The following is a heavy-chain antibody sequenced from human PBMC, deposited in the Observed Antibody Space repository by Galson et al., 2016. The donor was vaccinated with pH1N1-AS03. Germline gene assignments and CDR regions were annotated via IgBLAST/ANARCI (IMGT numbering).Heavy chain of an antibody. CDR3: ARDPRGPCTTSTCPTTYYFGMDV. V-gene: IGHV1-2*04. D-gene: IGHD2-2*01. CDR2: INTDSGVT. CDR1: GYIFTGFY. J-gene: IGHJ6*02. Sequence: SVKVSCKASGYIFTGFYVHWVRQAPGQGLEWMGWINTDSGVTNYAQKFEAWVTMTRDTSVSTAYMELYGLKSDDTAVYYCARDPRGPCTTSTCPTTYYFGMDVWGQGTTVIVSS.